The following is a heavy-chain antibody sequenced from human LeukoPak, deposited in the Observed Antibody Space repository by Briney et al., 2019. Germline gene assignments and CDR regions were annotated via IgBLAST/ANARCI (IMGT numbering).Heavy chain of an antibody. CDR1: GFTFSTYE. Sequence: QPGGSLRLSCAASGFTFSTYEINWVRQGPGKGLEWVSYISSDGTNIRHVDSVKGRFPISRDNAKNSPYLQMNSLRAEDTAVYYCARERRDGYDWDDAFYIRGQGTLVTVSS. CDR2: ISSDGTNI. D-gene: IGHD5-24*01. J-gene: IGHJ3*02. V-gene: IGHV3-48*03. CDR3: ARERRDGYDWDDAFYI.